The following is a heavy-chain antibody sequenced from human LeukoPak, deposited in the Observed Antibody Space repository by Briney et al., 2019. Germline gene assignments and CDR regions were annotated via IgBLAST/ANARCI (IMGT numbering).Heavy chain of an antibody. D-gene: IGHD1-1*01. V-gene: IGHV3-11*01. Sequence: GGSLRLSCAASGFTFSDNYMSWIRQAPGKGLEWVSYISSSGSTIYYADSVKGRLTISRDNSNNILYLQLSSLRVEDTAVYYCAKDLSDNYNLFDYWGQGTLVTVSS. CDR3: AKDLSDNYNLFDY. CDR1: GFTFSDNY. J-gene: IGHJ4*02. CDR2: ISSSGSTI.